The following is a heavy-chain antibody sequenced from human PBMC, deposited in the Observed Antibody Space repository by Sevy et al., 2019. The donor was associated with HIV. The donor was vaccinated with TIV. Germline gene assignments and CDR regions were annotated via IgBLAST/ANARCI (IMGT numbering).Heavy chain of an antibody. Sequence: GGSLRLSCAASGFTFSSHSMNWVRQTPGKGLEWISYIRGTGNTIYYADSVKGRFTISRDNAKNSLYLQLKSLRDDDTAIYYCARVPPYYDSNVSDFWGQGSLVTVSS. CDR1: GFTFSSHS. V-gene: IGHV3-48*02. CDR2: IRGTGNTI. CDR3: ARVPPYYDSNVSDF. D-gene: IGHD3-22*01. J-gene: IGHJ4*02.